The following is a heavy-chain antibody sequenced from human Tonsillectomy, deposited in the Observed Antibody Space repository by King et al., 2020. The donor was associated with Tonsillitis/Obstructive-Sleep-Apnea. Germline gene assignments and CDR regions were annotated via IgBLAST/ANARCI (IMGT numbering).Heavy chain of an antibody. CDR3: ARARLRSTLNWFDP. CDR1: GYTFTGYY. D-gene: IGHD3-16*01. Sequence: VQLVESGAEVKKPGASVKVSCTASGYTFTGYYMHWVRQAPGQGLEWMGWINPNSGGTNYAQKFQGRVTMTRGTSISTAYMELSRLRSDDTAVYYCARARLRSTLNWFDPWGQGTLVTVSS. CDR2: INPNSGGT. J-gene: IGHJ5*02. V-gene: IGHV1-2*02.